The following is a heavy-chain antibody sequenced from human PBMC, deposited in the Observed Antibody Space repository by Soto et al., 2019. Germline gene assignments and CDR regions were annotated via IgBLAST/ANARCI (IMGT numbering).Heavy chain of an antibody. CDR2: IYYSGST. CDR3: ARVPHDDYGDPRFDP. D-gene: IGHD4-17*01. V-gene: IGHV4-31*03. Sequence: QVQLQESGPGLVKPSQTLSLTCTVSGGSISSGGYYWSWIRQHPGKGLEWIGYIYYSGSTYYNPSLKSRVTISVDTSKNQFSLKPSSVTAADTAVYYCARVPHDDYGDPRFDPWGQGTLVTVSS. CDR1: GGSISSGGYY. J-gene: IGHJ5*02.